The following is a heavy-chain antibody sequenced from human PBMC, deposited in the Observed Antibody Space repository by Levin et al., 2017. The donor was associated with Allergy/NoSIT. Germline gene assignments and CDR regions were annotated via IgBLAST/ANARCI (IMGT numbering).Heavy chain of an antibody. D-gene: IGHD5-12*01. J-gene: IGHJ6*03. CDR3: ARVLRFYYYYYMDV. Sequence: AGGSLRLSCAASGFTFSSYGMHWVRQAPGKGLEWVAVIWDDGYKKYYADSVKGRFTISRDNSKNTLYLQMNSLRAEDTAVYYVARVLRFYYYYYMDVWGKGTTVTVSS. CDR2: IWDDGYKK. V-gene: IGHV3-33*01. CDR1: GFTFSSYG.